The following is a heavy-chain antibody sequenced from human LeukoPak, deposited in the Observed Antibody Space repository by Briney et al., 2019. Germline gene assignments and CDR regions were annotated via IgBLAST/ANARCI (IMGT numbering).Heavy chain of an antibody. J-gene: IGHJ3*02. V-gene: IGHV4-39*07. D-gene: IGHD3-10*01. Sequence: SATLSLTCTVSGGSISTSNYYWGWIRQPPGKGLEWIGNNSGSTYYGPSLKSRLTISLDTSRNQFSLKLNSVTAADTAVYYCAKSNGYGLIDIWGQGTMVTVSS. CDR3: AKSNGYGLIDI. CDR2: NSGST. CDR1: GGSISTSNYY.